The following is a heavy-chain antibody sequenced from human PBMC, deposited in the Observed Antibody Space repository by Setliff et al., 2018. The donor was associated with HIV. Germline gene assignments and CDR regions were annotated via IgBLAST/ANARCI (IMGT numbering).Heavy chain of an antibody. CDR1: GFTFSSSA. CDR2: ISGSGVST. D-gene: IGHD6-19*01. Sequence: PGGSLRLSCAASGFTFSSSAMSWVRQAPGKGLEWVSGISGSGVSTYYADSVKGRFTISRDNSKNTLYLQINSLRAEDTAVYYCAKSQVRYGSGWFSPRGPMDVWGKGTTVTVSS. V-gene: IGHV3-23*01. CDR3: AKSQVRYGSGWFSPRGPMDV. J-gene: IGHJ6*04.